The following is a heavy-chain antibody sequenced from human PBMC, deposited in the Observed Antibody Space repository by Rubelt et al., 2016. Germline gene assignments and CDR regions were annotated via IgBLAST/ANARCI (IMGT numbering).Heavy chain of an antibody. CDR2: IYHSGST. CDR3: AREKTGTWSDWYFDL. CDR1: GYSISSGYY. Sequence: QVQLQESGPGLVKPSETLSLTCTVSGYSISSGYYWGWIRQPPGKGLEWIGSIYHSGSTYYNPSLKSVVTMAVDTSKNQFSLKLSAVTAADTAVYYCAREKTGTWSDWYFDLWGRGTLVTVSS. V-gene: IGHV4-38-2*02. J-gene: IGHJ2*01. D-gene: IGHD1-1*01.